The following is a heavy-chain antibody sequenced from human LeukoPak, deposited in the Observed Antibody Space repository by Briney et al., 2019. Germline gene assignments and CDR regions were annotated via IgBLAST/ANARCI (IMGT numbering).Heavy chain of an antibody. V-gene: IGHV3-53*05. J-gene: IGHJ4*02. D-gene: IGHD6-19*01. Sequence: GGSLRLSCAASGFIVSSNYMSWVRQAPGKGLEWVSVIYSGGRTYYADSVKGRFTISRDNTKNTLYLQMNSLRAEDTAVYYCAKRYSSGWYYFDYWGQGTLVTVSS. CDR3: AKRYSSGWYYFDY. CDR1: GFIVSSNY. CDR2: IYSGGRT.